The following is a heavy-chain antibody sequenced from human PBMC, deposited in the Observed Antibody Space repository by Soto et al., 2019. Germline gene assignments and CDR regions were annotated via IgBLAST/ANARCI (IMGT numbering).Heavy chain of an antibody. J-gene: IGHJ4*02. CDR1: GGTFSSYT. D-gene: IGHD3-16*02. V-gene: IGHV1-69*02. CDR2: IIPILGIA. CDR3: ARVGYQVENY. Sequence: QVQLVQSGAEVKKPGSSVKVSCKASGGTFSSYTISWVRQAPGQGLEWMGRIIPILGIANYAQKFQGRGTITAAKSTSTAYMELSSLRSEDTAVYYCARVGYQVENYWGQGTLVTVSS.